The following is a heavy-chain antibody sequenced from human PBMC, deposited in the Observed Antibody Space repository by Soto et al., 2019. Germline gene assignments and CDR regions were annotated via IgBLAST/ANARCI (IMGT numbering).Heavy chain of an antibody. CDR3: AKGDNLGPKTGYAFDP. CDR2: TYFRSKWYN. D-gene: IGHD5-12*01. CDR1: GDSVSSNTAS. V-gene: IGHV6-1*01. J-gene: IGHJ5*02. Sequence: SQTLSLTCAISGDSVSSNTASWNWIRQSPSRGLEWLGRTYFRSKWYNDYAVSVKSRIIINPDTSNNQFSLQLNSVAPEDTAVYFCAKGDNLGPKTGYAFDPWGQGIMVTVSS.